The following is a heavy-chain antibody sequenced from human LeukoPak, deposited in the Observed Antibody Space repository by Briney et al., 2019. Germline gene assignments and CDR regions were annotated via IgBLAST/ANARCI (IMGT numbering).Heavy chain of an antibody. CDR2: INPNSGGT. V-gene: IGHV1-2*02. J-gene: IGHJ6*02. D-gene: IGHD2-2*01. CDR1: GYTLTGYY. CDR3: AREPAAKNYYYYGMDV. Sequence: GASVKVSCKASGYTLTGYYMHWVRQAPGQGLEWMGWINPNSGGTNYAQKFQGRVTMTRDTSISTAYMELSRLRSDDTAVYYCAREPAAKNYYYYGMDVWGQGTTVTVSS.